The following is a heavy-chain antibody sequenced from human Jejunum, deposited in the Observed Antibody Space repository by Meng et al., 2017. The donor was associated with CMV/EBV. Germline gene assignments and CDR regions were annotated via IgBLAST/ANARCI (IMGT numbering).Heavy chain of an antibody. CDR1: GYTFTDYY. CDR2: IDPSSGGT. J-gene: IGHJ4*02. CDR3: ARGPSHGAFDY. V-gene: IGHV1-2*02. Sequence: KSSGYTFTDYYIHWLRQAPGQGLEWLGCIDPSSGGTSHAQKFQGGVTMTRDTSISTAYMELNRLRSDDTAVYYCARGPSHGAFDYWGQGTLGTVSS. D-gene: IGHD1-26*01.